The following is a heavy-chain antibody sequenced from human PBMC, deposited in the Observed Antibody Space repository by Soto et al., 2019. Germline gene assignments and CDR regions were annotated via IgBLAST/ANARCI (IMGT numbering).Heavy chain of an antibody. Sequence: QVQLVQSGAEVKKPGASVTVSCRSSGDTFTDYYMHWVRQAPGQGLEWMGWINPNIGVTKYAQKFQGCVTMNRDPSIRTVYMQLSRLRSDDTAVYYCARESVGATATLDYYYFYMDVWGTGTTVTVSS. CDR3: ARESVGATATLDYYYFYMDV. V-gene: IGHV1-2*04. CDR2: INPNIGVT. J-gene: IGHJ6*03. D-gene: IGHD1-26*01. CDR1: GDTFTDYY.